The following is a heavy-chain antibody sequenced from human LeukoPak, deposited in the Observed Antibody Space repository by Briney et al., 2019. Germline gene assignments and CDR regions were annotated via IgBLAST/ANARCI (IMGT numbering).Heavy chain of an antibody. D-gene: IGHD7-27*01. J-gene: IGHJ4*02. CDR3: ASTPHWGY. Sequence: GGSLRLSCAASGFTFSSYSMNWVRQAPGKGLEWVSVIYSGGSTYYADSVKGRFTISRDNSKNTLYLQMNSLRAEDTAVYYCASTPHWGYWGQGTLVTVSS. V-gene: IGHV3-66*01. CDR1: GFTFSSYS. CDR2: IYSGGST.